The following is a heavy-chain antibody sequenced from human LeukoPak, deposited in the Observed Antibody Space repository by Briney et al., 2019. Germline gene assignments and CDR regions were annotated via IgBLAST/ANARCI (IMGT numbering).Heavy chain of an antibody. V-gene: IGHV3-23*01. J-gene: IGHJ4*02. CDR1: GFTFSSYA. CDR3: AKDMDWNYVCVGDY. CDR2: ISGGGGST. D-gene: IGHD1-7*01. Sequence: PGGSLRLSCAASGFTFSSYAMSWVGQAPGKGLEWVSAISGGGGSTYYADSVKGRFTISRDNSKNTLYLQMNSLRAEDTAVYYCAKDMDWNYVCVGDYWGQGTLVTVSS.